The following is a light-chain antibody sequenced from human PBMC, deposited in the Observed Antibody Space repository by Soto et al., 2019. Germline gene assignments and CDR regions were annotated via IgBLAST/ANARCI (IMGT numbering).Light chain of an antibody. Sequence: DVQMNQPPSFLSASVGDVVTGTCGASQSISRNLNWYQQKPGKAPKLLIYDVSSLESGVPSRFSGSGSGTEFTLTISSLQADDFATYYCQQFNTYSWPFGQGCKVDVK. CDR3: QQFNTYSWP. CDR1: QSISRN. CDR2: DVS. V-gene: IGKV1-5*01. J-gene: IGKJ1*01.